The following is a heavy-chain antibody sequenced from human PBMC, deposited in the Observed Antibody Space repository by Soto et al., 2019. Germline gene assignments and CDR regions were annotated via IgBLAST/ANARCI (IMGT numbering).Heavy chain of an antibody. CDR1: GYTFNTYG. CDR3: ARSYYGAFDN. Sequence: ASVNVSCKASGYTFNTYGIGWVRQAPGQGLEWMGWISAYDGTTDYAQTLQGRVTMTTDTSTTTAYMELRSLTSDDTAVYFCARSYYGAFDNWGQGTLVTVSS. V-gene: IGHV1-18*01. CDR2: ISAYDGTT. D-gene: IGHD3-3*01. J-gene: IGHJ4*02.